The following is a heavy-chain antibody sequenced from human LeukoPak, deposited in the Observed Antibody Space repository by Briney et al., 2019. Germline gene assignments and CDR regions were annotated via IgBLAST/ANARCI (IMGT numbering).Heavy chain of an antibody. Sequence: PETLSLTCAVYGGSFSGYYWSWIRQPPGKGLEWIGEINHSGSTNYNPSLKSRVTISVDTSKNQFSLKLSSVTAADTAVYYCARGRGYYDSSGYYHYYFDYWGQGTLVTVSS. CDR1: GGSFSGYY. D-gene: IGHD3-22*01. V-gene: IGHV4-34*01. CDR3: ARGRGYYDSSGYYHYYFDY. CDR2: INHSGST. J-gene: IGHJ4*02.